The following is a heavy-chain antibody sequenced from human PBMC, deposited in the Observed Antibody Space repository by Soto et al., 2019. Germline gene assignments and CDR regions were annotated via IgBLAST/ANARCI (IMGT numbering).Heavy chain of an antibody. CDR1: GGSFSGYY. V-gene: IGHV4-34*01. J-gene: IGHJ6*02. CDR2: INHSRST. CDR3: ARGLRYYGMDV. Sequence: PSETLSLTCAVYGGSFSGYYWSWIRQPPGKGLEWIGEINHSRSTNYNPSLKSRVTISVDTSKNQFSLKLSSVTAADTAVYYCARGLRYYGMDVWGQGTTVTVSS.